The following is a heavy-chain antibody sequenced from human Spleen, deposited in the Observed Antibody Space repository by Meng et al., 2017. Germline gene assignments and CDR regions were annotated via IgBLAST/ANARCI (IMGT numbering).Heavy chain of an antibody. V-gene: IGHV3-7*01. CDR2: IKQDGSET. Sequence: GGSLRLSCAASGFTFSNYWMIWVRQAPGTGLEWVANIKQDGSETYYVDSVKGRFTISRDNSKNTVFLQINSLRSEDTAVYYCARSPIDKYDLSALPLDYWGQGTLVTVSS. CDR3: ARSPIDKYDLSALPLDY. D-gene: IGHD3-22*01. J-gene: IGHJ4*02. CDR1: GFTFSNYW.